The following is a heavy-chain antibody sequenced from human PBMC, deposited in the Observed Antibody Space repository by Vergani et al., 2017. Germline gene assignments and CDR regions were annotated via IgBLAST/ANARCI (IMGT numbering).Heavy chain of an antibody. CDR2: ISGSGGST. CDR1: GFTFNHYA. Sequence: EVQLLESGGDLVQPGGSLRLSCAASGFTFNHYAMNWVRQAPGKGLEWVSGISGSGGSTYYAGSVKGRFTISRDNGEYSLLLQMNSLRPEDTAVYYCASGVPGYQLATQYFQHWGQGTLVTVSS. D-gene: IGHD2-2*01. CDR3: ASGVPGYQLATQYFQH. V-gene: IGHV3-23*01. J-gene: IGHJ1*01.